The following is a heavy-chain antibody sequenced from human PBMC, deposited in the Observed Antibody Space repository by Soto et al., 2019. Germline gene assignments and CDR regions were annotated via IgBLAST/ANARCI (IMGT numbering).Heavy chain of an antibody. V-gene: IGHV3-74*01. D-gene: IGHD6-13*01. J-gene: IGHJ4*02. CDR2: IDTSGHST. CDR1: GFVFTNFW. Sequence: GSLRLSCEASGFVFTNFWMHWVRHVPGKGLVWVARIDTSGHSTNYAESVKGRFTISRDNAKNTVSLQMNSLRVEDTGVYYCAKDSWYFDLWSQGSQVTVSS. CDR3: AKDSWYFDL.